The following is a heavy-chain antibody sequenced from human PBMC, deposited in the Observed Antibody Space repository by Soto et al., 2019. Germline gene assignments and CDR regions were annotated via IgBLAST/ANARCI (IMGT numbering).Heavy chain of an antibody. CDR2: IVVGSGNT. D-gene: IGHD3-3*01. CDR3: AAISDDYWSGDYMCMGNYYCGMDV. Sequence: SVKVSCKASGFTFTSSSVQWVRQARGQRLGWIGWIVVGSGNTNYAQKFQERVTITRDMSTSTAYMELSSLRSEDTAVYYCAAISDDYWSGDYMCMGNYYCGMDVWGQGTTVTVSS. J-gene: IGHJ6*02. CDR1: GFTFTSSS. V-gene: IGHV1-58*01.